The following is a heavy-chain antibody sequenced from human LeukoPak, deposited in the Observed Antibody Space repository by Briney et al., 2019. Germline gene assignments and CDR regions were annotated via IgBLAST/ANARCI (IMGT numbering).Heavy chain of an antibody. D-gene: IGHD6-19*01. CDR1: GGSINIDLYY. CDR2: IYTNGWT. J-gene: IGHJ5*02. V-gene: IGHV4-61*02. CDR3: ARGSGWNSFDP. Sequence: SQTLSLTCTISGGSINIDLYYWAWIRQPAGKRLEWIGRIYTNGWTDYNPSLKSRVTISVDTSKNQFSLKLSFVTAADTAFYYCARGSGWNSFDPWGQGTLVTVSS.